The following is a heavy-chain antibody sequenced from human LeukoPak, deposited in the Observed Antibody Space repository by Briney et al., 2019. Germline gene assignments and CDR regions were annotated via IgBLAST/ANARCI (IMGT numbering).Heavy chain of an antibody. CDR3: ARTDDYVWGSYRNLDY. V-gene: IGHV3-21*01. CDR1: GFTFRSHW. J-gene: IGHJ4*02. D-gene: IGHD3-16*02. CDR2: ISSSSSYI. Sequence: GGSLRLSCTGSGFTFRSHWMSWVRQAPGKGLEWVSSISSSSSYIYYADSVKGRFTISRDNAKNSLYLQMNSLRAEDTAVYYCARTDDYVWGSYRNLDYWGQGTLVTVSS.